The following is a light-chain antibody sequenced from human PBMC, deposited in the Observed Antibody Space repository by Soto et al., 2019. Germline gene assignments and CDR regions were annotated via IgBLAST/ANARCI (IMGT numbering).Light chain of an antibody. J-gene: IGLJ2*01. CDR1: SSNIGSKT. Sequence: QPVLTQPPSASGTPGQRVTISCSGSSSNIGSKTVNWYQQLPQTAPKLLIFSDNQRPSGVPDRFSASKSGTSASLAISGLQSEDEADYYCATWDDSLNGLVFGGGTKLTVL. V-gene: IGLV1-44*01. CDR3: ATWDDSLNGLV. CDR2: SDN.